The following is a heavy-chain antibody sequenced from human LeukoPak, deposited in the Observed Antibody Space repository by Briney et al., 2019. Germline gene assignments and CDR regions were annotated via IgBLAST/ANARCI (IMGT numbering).Heavy chain of an antibody. D-gene: IGHD6-13*01. Sequence: ASVKVSCKASGYTFTGYYMHWVRQAPGQGLEWMGWINPNSGGANYAQKFQARVTMTRDTSISTAYMELSRLRSDATAVYYCAREQQLVFYYFDYWGQGTLVTVSS. CDR3: AREQQLVFYYFDY. CDR1: GYTFTGYY. J-gene: IGHJ4*02. CDR2: INPNSGGA. V-gene: IGHV1-2*02.